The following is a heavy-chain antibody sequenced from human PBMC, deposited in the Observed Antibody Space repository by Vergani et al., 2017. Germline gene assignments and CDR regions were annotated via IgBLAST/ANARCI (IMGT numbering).Heavy chain of an antibody. CDR1: GFTFNQYG. CDR3: AGDLRLLYNRFDP. Sequence: LQLVESGGGLVQPGGSLRLSCAASGFTFNQYGMHWVRQAPGKGLEWVAVTWYDGNNKQYADSVKGRFTISRDNSKSTMYLQMNSLRDEDTGVYYCAGDLRLLYNRFDPWGQGTLVTVSS. D-gene: IGHD1-14*01. CDR2: TWYDGNNK. J-gene: IGHJ5*02. V-gene: IGHV3-33*01.